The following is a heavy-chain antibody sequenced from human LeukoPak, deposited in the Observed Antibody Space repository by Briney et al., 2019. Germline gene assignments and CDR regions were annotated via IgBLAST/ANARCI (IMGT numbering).Heavy chain of an antibody. CDR3: RDVFDY. J-gene: IGHJ4*02. V-gene: IGHV3-30*02. CDR2: IHYDGSNK. D-gene: IGHD3-16*01. CDR1: GFTFSIYG. Sequence: GGSLKLSCAASGFTFSIYGMHWVRQAPGKGLEWVAFIHYDGSNKYYADSAKGRFTISRDNSNNTLYLQMNSLRAEDTAVYYCRDVFDYWGQGTLVTVSS.